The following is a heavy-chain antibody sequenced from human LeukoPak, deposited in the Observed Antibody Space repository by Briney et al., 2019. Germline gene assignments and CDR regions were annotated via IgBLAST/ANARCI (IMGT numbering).Heavy chain of an antibody. V-gene: IGHV3-23*01. Sequence: WESLRLTCAVSGGSVSSSDFLWGWKAPAKGMELDSSSSGSGGYTYYAASVMGRFTISRDNPKNTLYLQMNSLRADDTAEYYCAKGSPLGYCAGAVCYTKIIYFDYWGQGTLVTVSS. CDR3: AKGSPLGYCAGAVCYTKIIYFDY. J-gene: IGHJ4*02. D-gene: IGHD2-8*02. CDR2: SSGSGGYT. CDR1: GGSVSSSD.